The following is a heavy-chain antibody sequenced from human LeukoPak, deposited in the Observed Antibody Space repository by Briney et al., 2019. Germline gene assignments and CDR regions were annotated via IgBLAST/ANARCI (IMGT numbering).Heavy chain of an antibody. CDR1: GFTFSRYW. V-gene: IGHV3-74*01. J-gene: IGHJ5*02. CDR3: ASGPTGFA. D-gene: IGHD1-14*01. Sequence: AGGSLRLSCVASGFTFSRYWMHWVRQAPGKGLVWVSRVNSDGSTTIYADSVKGRFTISRDNAKNTLYLQMNSLRAEDTAVYFCASGPTGFAWGQGTLVTVS. CDR2: VNSDGSTT.